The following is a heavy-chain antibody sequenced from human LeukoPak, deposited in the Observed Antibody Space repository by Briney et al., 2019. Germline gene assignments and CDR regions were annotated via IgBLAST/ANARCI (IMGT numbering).Heavy chain of an antibody. D-gene: IGHD1-26*01. Sequence: GGSLRLSCAASGFTFSSYSMNWVRQAPGKGLEWVSSISSSSSYIYYAGSVKGRFTISRDNAKNSLYLQMNSLRAEDTAVYYCARDREWELPDYYFDYWGQGTLVTVSS. J-gene: IGHJ4*02. V-gene: IGHV3-21*01. CDR3: ARDREWELPDYYFDY. CDR1: GFTFSSYS. CDR2: ISSSSSYI.